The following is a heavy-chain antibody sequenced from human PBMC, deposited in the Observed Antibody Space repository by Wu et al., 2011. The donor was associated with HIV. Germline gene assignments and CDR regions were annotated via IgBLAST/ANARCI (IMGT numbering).Heavy chain of an antibody. D-gene: IGHD1-1*01. Sequence: QVQLVQSGAAVKKPGSSVKVSCKASGGTFSSYSIIWVRQAPGQGLEWMGGIIPIFGTANYAQKFQGRVSITTDESTDTVYMEMSSLKSEDTAVYYCATLSSAWNAYFDHWGQGTLVTVSS. CDR1: GGTFSSYS. V-gene: IGHV1-69*05. J-gene: IGHJ4*02. CDR2: IIPIFGTA. CDR3: ATLSSAWNAYFDH.